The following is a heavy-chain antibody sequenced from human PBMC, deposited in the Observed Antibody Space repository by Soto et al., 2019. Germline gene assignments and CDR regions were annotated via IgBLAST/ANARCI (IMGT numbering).Heavy chain of an antibody. CDR2: ISACNGNT. CDR1: GYTFTSVG. Sequence: QVQLVQSGAEVKKPGASVKVSCKASGYTFTSVGISWVRQAPGQGLEWMGWISACNGNTNYAENLQGRVTMTTDTSTSTAYMEMRRLTSDDTAVYYCARDHRGGTDAFDIWGQGTMVTVSS. CDR3: ARDHRGGTDAFDI. J-gene: IGHJ3*02. D-gene: IGHD2-15*01. V-gene: IGHV1-18*01.